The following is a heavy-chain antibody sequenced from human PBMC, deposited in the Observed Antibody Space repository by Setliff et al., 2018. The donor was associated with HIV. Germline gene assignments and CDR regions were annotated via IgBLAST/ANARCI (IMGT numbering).Heavy chain of an antibody. D-gene: IGHD3-3*01. CDR1: GYTFTAHH. V-gene: IGHV1-2*02. CDR2: IIPKSGET. Sequence: PAASVKVSCKSSGYTFTAHHIHWVRQAPGQGPEWMGWIIPKSGETSYAEKCRGRVTMTRDTSLSTAYMELSWLTSDDTAVYYCARVVDRDYDFWSAYEYWGQGTMVTVSS. J-gene: IGHJ4*02. CDR3: ARVVDRDYDFWSAYEY.